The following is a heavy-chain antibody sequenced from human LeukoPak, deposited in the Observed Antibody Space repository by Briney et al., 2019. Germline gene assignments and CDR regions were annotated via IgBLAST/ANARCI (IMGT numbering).Heavy chain of an antibody. Sequence: GESLRLSCAASGFTVTSYGMHWVRQAPGKGLEWVAFIRHDGSNKYYTNSVKGRFTISRDNSKNTLYLQMNSLRAEDTAVYYCAKDIAYYYDSSGPLFDNWGQGTLVTVSS. D-gene: IGHD3-22*01. CDR3: AKDIAYYYDSSGPLFDN. CDR2: IRHDGSNK. J-gene: IGHJ4*02. CDR1: GFTVTSYG. V-gene: IGHV3-30*02.